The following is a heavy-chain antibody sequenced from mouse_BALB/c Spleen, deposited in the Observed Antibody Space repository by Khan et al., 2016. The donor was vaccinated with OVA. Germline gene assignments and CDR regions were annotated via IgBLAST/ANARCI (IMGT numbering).Heavy chain of an antibody. V-gene: IGHV5-6*01. CDR3: ASNLTGSFAY. Sequence: EVQLVESGGDLVKPGGSLKLSCAASGFTFSSYSMSWVRQTPDKRLEWVASISSGGDYTYYPDIVKGRFTISRDNAKNTLYLQMSSLKSEDTAMYYCASNLTGSFAYWAKGLWSLSLQ. CDR1: GFTFSSYS. CDR2: ISSGGDYT. D-gene: IGHD4-1*01. J-gene: IGHJ3*01.